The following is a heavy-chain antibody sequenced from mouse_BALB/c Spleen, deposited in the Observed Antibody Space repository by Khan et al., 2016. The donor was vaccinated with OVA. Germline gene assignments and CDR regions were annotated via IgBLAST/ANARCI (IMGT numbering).Heavy chain of an antibody. J-gene: IGHJ2*01. CDR3: ARLLYYGNYADY. V-gene: IGHV1-19*01. CDR2: VNPYNGGT. CDR1: GYTFTDYY. D-gene: IGHD2-1*01. Sequence: VRLQQSGPELVKPGASVKMSCKASGYTFTDYYMDWVKQSHGESFEWIGRVNPYNGGTSYNQKFKGKATLTVDKSSSTAYMELNSLTSEDSAVYYCARLLYYGNYADYWGQGTTLTVSS.